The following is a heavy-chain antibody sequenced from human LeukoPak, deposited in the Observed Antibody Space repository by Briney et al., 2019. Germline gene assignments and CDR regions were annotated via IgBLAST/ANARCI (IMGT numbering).Heavy chain of an antibody. CDR1: GGSISSYY. J-gene: IGHJ4*02. V-gene: IGHV4-59*01. D-gene: IGHD1-26*01. Sequence: SETLSLTCTVSGGSISSYYWSWIRQPPGKRLEWIGYMYYSGSTNYNPSLKSRVTISVDTSKNQFSLKLSSVTAADTAVYYCASLYSGSYDTGSFDYFNYWGQGTLVTVSS. CDR2: MYYSGST. CDR3: ASLYSGSYDTGSFDYFNY.